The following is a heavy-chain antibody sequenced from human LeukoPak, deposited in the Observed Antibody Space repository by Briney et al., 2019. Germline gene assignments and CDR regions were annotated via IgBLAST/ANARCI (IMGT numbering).Heavy chain of an antibody. J-gene: IGHJ4*02. Sequence: PGRSLRLSCAASEFTFSSYAMHWVRQAPGKGLEWVAVISYDGSNKYYADSVKGRFTISRDNSKNTLYLQMNSLRAEDTAVYYCARGSITFGGVIDYFDYWGQGTLVTVSS. D-gene: IGHD3-16*02. V-gene: IGHV3-30*04. CDR3: ARGSITFGGVIDYFDY. CDR1: EFTFSSYA. CDR2: ISYDGSNK.